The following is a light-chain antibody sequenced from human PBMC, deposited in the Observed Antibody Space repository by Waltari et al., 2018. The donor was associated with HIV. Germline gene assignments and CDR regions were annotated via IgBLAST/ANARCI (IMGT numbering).Light chain of an antibody. CDR1: NFRNFY. J-gene: IGLJ2*01. CDR2: RSN. Sequence: SELTQDPAVSVALGPTVSITCQGDNFRNFYASSYQMKPGQAPLRVVYRSNKRPSGISDRFSGSSSGDTASLTITGLQAGDEADYFCSSRDSSGDYVVVGGGTTLTVL. CDR3: SSRDSSGDYVV. V-gene: IGLV3-19*01.